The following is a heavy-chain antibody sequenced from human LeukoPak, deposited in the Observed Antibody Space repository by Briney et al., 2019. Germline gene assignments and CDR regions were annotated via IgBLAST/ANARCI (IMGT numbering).Heavy chain of an antibody. D-gene: IGHD2-15*01. V-gene: IGHV3-9*01. CDR2: ISWNSGSI. CDR3: ASQEGYCSGGSCPKGAFDY. Sequence: GGSLRLSCAASGFTFSSYAMSWVRQAPGKGLEWVSGISWNSGSIGYADSVKGRFTISRDNAKNSLYLQMNSLRAEDTALYYCASQEGYCSGGSCPKGAFDYWGQGTLVTVSS. CDR1: GFTFSSYA. J-gene: IGHJ4*02.